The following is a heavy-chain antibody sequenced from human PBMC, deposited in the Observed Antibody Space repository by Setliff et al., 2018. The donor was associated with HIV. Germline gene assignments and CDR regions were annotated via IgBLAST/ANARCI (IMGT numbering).Heavy chain of an antibody. Sequence: ASVKVSCKASQNTFTNYYMHWVRQAPGQVLEWMGIINPSGDSTIYAQKFQRKVTMTRDTSTSTVYMEQSNLGSEDTAVYYCARDLHTFMVNSYHYYMYVWGKGTTVTVSS. D-gene: IGHD5-18*01. CDR3: ARDLHTFMVNSYHYYMYV. CDR1: QNTFTNYY. CDR2: INPSGDST. J-gene: IGHJ6*03. V-gene: IGHV1-46*01.